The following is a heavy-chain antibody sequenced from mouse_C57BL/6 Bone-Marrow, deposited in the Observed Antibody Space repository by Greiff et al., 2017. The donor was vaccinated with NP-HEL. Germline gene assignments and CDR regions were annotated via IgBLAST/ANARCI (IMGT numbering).Heavy chain of an antibody. Sequence: QVQLQQPGAELVKPGASVKLSCKASGYTFTSYWMQWVKQRPGQGLEWIGEIDPSDSYTNYNQKFKGKATLTVDTSSSTAYMQLSSLTSEDSAVYYCAGVVATRGFDYWGQGTTLTVSS. CDR1: GYTFTSYW. CDR2: IDPSDSYT. CDR3: AGVVATRGFDY. D-gene: IGHD1-1*01. V-gene: IGHV1-50*01. J-gene: IGHJ2*01.